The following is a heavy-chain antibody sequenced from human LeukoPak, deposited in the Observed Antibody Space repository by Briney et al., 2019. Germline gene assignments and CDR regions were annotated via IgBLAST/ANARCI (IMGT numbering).Heavy chain of an antibody. CDR1: GGSISSSSYY. CDR3: ARHMSVSYDAFDL. D-gene: IGHD3-10*01. Sequence: SETLSLTCTVSGGSISSSSYYWGWIRQPPGKGLEWIAYVYYTGRTLYNPSLESRVTISVDTSKTQFSLTVTSVTAADTAVYYCARHMSVSYDAFDLWGRGTTVTVSS. CDR2: VYYTGRT. J-gene: IGHJ3*01. V-gene: IGHV4-61*05.